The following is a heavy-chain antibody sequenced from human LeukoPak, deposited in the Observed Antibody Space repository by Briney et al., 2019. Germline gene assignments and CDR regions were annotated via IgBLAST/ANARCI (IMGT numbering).Heavy chain of an antibody. V-gene: IGHV4-61*02. CDR2: IYTSGST. CDR3: AREGYSSGWYGYYFDY. CDR1: GGSISSGSYY. J-gene: IGHJ4*02. D-gene: IGHD6-19*01. Sequence: PSETLSLTCAVSGGSISSGSYYWSWIRQPAGKGLEWIGRIYTSGSTNYNPSLKSRVTISVDTSKNQFSLKLSSVTAADTAVYYCAREGYSSGWYGYYFDYWGQGTLVTVSS.